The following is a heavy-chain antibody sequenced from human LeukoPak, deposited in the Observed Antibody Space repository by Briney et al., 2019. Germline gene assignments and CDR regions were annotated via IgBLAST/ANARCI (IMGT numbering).Heavy chain of an antibody. CDR1: GFTFSSYA. J-gene: IGHJ4*02. D-gene: IGHD2-2*01. CDR3: AKDGGYCSSNTCFQPFDC. V-gene: IGHV3-23*01. Sequence: GGSLRLSCAASGFTFSSYAMSWVRQAPGKGLEWVSVISGSGGSTYYADSVKGRFTISRDNSKNTLYLQMNSLRAEDTAVYYCAKDGGYCSSNTCFQPFDCWGQGTLVTVSS. CDR2: ISGSGGST.